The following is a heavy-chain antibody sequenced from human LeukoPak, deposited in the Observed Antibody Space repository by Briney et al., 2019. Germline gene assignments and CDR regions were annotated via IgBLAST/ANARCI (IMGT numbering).Heavy chain of an antibody. Sequence: SETLSLTCAVYGGSFSGYYWSWIRQPPGKGLEWIGEINHSGSTNYNPSLKSRVTISVDTSKNQSSLKLSSVTAADTAVYYCARGNGYCSSTSCYTLDYWGQGTLVTVSS. D-gene: IGHD2-2*02. CDR2: INHSGST. CDR3: ARGNGYCSSTSCYTLDY. J-gene: IGHJ4*02. V-gene: IGHV4-34*01. CDR1: GGSFSGYY.